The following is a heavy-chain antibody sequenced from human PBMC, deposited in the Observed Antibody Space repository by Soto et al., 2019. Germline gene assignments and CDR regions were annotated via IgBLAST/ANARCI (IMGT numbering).Heavy chain of an antibody. V-gene: IGHV1-69*08. Sequence: QVQLVKSGAAVKKPGSSVKVSCKASGGTFSSYTISWVRQAPGQGREWMGRIIPILGIANYAQKFQGRVTITADKSTNTAYMELSSLRSEDTAVYYCARDGIGPLVDPCGQGTLVTVSS. CDR3: ARDGIGPLVDP. J-gene: IGHJ5*02. CDR1: GGTFSSYT. CDR2: IIPILGIA. D-gene: IGHD1-26*01.